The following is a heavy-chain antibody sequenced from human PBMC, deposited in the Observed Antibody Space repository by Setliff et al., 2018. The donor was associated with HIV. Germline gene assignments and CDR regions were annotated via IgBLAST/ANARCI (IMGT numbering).Heavy chain of an antibody. V-gene: IGHV4-34*01. Sequence: PSETLSLTCTVSGGSISGYYWSWIRQSSGKGLEWVGEINDSGTTNYNPSLESRVTMLIDMSKNQLSLKLSSVTAADTAVYFCARGPIRYSSGVRWFLGVESWYSGIDYWGQGTRVTVSS. CDR2: INDSGTT. D-gene: IGHD2-15*01. J-gene: IGHJ4*02. CDR3: ARGPIRYSSGVRWFLGVESWYSGIDY. CDR1: GGSISGYY.